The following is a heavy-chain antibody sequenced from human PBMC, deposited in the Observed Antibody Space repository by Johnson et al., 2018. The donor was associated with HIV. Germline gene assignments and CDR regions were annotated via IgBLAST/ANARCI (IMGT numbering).Heavy chain of an antibody. CDR3: AKVRGDCNVASCYRWGTFDI. J-gene: IGHJ3*02. D-gene: IGHD2-15*01. CDR1: GFTFSSYG. V-gene: IGHV3-30*02. CDR2: IRYDGSNK. Sequence: QVQLVESGGGVVQPGGSLRLSCAASGFTFSSYGMHWVRQAPGKGLEWVAFIRYDGSNKYYADSVKGRFTISRDNSKNPLYLQMNSLRAEDTAVYYGAKVRGDCNVASCYRWGTFDIWGQGTMVTVSS.